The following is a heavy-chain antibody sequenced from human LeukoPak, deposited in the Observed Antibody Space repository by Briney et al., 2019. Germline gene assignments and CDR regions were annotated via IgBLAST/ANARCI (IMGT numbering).Heavy chain of an antibody. Sequence: SETLSLTCTVSGGSISSYYWSWIRQPAGKGLEWIGRIYTSGSTNYNPSLKSRVTMSVDTSKNQFSLKLISVTAADTAVYYCARISYDSSGYCDAFDIWGQGTMVTVSS. D-gene: IGHD3-22*01. CDR2: IYTSGST. V-gene: IGHV4-4*07. J-gene: IGHJ3*02. CDR1: GGSISSYY. CDR3: ARISYDSSGYCDAFDI.